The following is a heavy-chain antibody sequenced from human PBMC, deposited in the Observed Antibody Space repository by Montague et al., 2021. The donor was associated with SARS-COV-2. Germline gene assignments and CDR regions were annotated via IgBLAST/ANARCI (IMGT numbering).Heavy chain of an antibody. D-gene: IGHD5-12*01. CDR1: GGSISDYY. Sequence: SETLSLTCSVSGGSISDYYWNWIRQPPGKGLEWIGNIYYNTGNTNYYPXPQSRVTISLGTSKNQFSLNLRSVTAADTALYFCARGTGYDYYFDCWGLGTLVTVSS. V-gene: IGHV4-59*01. CDR2: IYYNTGNT. J-gene: IGHJ4*02. CDR3: ARGTGYDYYFDC.